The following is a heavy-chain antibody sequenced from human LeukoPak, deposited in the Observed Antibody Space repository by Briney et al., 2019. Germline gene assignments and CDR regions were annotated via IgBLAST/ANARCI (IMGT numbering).Heavy chain of an antibody. Sequence: GGSLRLSCAASGFTFDDYTMHWVRQAPGKGLEWVSLISWDGGSTYYADSVKGRFTISRDNGKNSLYLQMNSLRTEDTALYYCAKDPSRYDFWCGPFDYWGQGTLVTVSS. V-gene: IGHV3-43*01. J-gene: IGHJ4*02. CDR2: ISWDGGST. CDR3: AKDPSRYDFWCGPFDY. D-gene: IGHD3-3*01. CDR1: GFTFDDYT.